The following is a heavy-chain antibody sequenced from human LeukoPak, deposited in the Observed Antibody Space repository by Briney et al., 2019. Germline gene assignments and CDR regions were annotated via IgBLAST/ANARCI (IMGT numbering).Heavy chain of an antibody. J-gene: IGHJ4*02. CDR2: TYYRSKWYN. CDR3: AREEYTAVVRSFVY. V-gene: IGHV6-1*01. D-gene: IGHD5-18*01. Sequence: SQTLSLTSAISGDSVSGNSAAWKSTRQSPSRGLEWLRRTYYRSKWYNDAAGSVKSRITINPPTSQNQFCLQLNYVTPEDTAVYYCAREEYTAVVRSFVYWGERTLVTVSS. CDR1: GDSVSGNSAA.